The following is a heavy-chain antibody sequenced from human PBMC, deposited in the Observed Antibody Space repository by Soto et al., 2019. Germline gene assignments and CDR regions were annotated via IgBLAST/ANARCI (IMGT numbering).Heavy chain of an antibody. CDR3: ARAEIQLWRQVSWFDP. Sequence: SETLSLTCAVSGGSISSGGYSWSWIRQPPGKGLEWIGYIYHSGSTYYNPSLKSRVTISVDRSKNQFSLKLSSVTAADTAVYYCARAEIQLWRQVSWFDPWGQGTLVIVSS. V-gene: IGHV4-30-2*01. CDR1: GGSISSGGYS. CDR2: IYHSGST. J-gene: IGHJ5*02. D-gene: IGHD5-18*01.